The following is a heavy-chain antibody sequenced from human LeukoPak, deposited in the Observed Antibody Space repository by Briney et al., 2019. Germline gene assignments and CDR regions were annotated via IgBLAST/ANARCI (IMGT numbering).Heavy chain of an antibody. Sequence: SETLSLTCTVSGGSISSYYWSWIRQPAGKGLEWIGRIYTSGSTNYNPSLKSRVTMSVDMSKNQFSLKLSSVTVADTAVYYCARVCSSTSCYNGFDYWGQGTLVTVSS. V-gene: IGHV4-4*07. CDR2: IYTSGST. J-gene: IGHJ4*02. CDR1: GGSISSYY. CDR3: ARVCSSTSCYNGFDY. D-gene: IGHD2-2*02.